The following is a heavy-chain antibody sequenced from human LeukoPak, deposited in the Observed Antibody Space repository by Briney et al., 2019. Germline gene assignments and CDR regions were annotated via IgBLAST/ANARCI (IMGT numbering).Heavy chain of an antibody. D-gene: IGHD4-17*01. CDR2: TRNKANSYTT. CDR3: ARPAALRTGGYYFDY. V-gene: IGHV3-72*01. J-gene: IGHJ4*02. CDR1: GFTLSNPT. Sequence: GGPLSLSCPAPGFTLSNPTLAWVGQPPGKGLDWVGRTRNKANSYTTEYAASVKGRFTISRDDSKNSLYLQMNSLKTEDTAVYYCARPAALRTGGYYFDYWGQGTLVTVSS.